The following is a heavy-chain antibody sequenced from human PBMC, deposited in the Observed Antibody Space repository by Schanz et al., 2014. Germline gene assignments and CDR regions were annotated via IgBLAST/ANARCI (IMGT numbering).Heavy chain of an antibody. CDR2: IYDSGNT. J-gene: IGHJ6*02. CDR1: GDSMSSGGYY. CDR3: ARLVGPSFYYGMDV. D-gene: IGHD2-15*01. V-gene: IGHV4-31*03. Sequence: QLQVQESGPGLVKPSQTLSLTCNVSGDSMSSGGYYWNWIRQHPGKGLEWIGYIYDSGNTYYNPSLKSRVTMSIDTSENQFSLNLRSVTGADTAVYYCARLVGPSFYYGMDVWGQGTTVTVSS.